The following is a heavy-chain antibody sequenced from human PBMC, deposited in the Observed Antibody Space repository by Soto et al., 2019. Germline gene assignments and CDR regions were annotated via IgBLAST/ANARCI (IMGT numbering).Heavy chain of an antibody. D-gene: IGHD1-26*01. V-gene: IGHV1-2*04. CDR1: GYTFTGYY. Sequence: QVQLVQSGAEVKKPGASVKVSCKASGYTFTGYYMHWVRQGPGQGLEWIGWINPNSGGTNYAQKFQGWVTMTRDTSISTAYMELSRLRSDDTAVYYCARDMGIVGATYYYYGMDVWGQGTTVTVSS. CDR2: INPNSGGT. CDR3: ARDMGIVGATYYYYGMDV. J-gene: IGHJ6*02.